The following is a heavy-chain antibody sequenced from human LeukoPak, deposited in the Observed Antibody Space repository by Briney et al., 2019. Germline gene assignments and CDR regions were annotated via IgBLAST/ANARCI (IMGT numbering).Heavy chain of an antibody. D-gene: IGHD6-13*01. CDR1: GGSTSSYY. CDR3: ARGVYIAAAQYGY. J-gene: IGHJ4*02. Sequence: PSETLSLTCTVSGGSTSSYYWSWNRQPPGKGLEWIGHIYYSGTTNYNPSLKSRVTISVDTSKNQFSLKLSSVTAADTAVYYCARGVYIAAAQYGYWGQGTLVTVSS. CDR2: IYYSGTT. V-gene: IGHV4-59*01.